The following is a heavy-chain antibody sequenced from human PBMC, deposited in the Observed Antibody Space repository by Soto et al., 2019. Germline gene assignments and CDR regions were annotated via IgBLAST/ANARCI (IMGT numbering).Heavy chain of an antibody. D-gene: IGHD4-17*01. V-gene: IGHV3-23*01. J-gene: IGHJ4*02. CDR3: VRWSGYGDL. CDR1: GFTFTYYS. CDR2: MSIGYEKT. Sequence: EVQLLESGGGLVQPGGSLRLSCAASGFTFTYYSMAWVRQTPERGLEWISGMSIGYEKTFYADSVRGRFTVSRDSSRNTVDLQMHNLRADDTAIYYCVRWSGYGDLGGQGTRVTVSS.